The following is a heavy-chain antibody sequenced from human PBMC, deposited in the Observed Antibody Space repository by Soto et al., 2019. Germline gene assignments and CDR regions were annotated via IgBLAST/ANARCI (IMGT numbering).Heavy chain of an antibody. J-gene: IGHJ4*02. CDR3: AKGSDVARQLLDY. V-gene: IGHV3-30*18. D-gene: IGHD2-15*01. Sequence: QVQLVESGGGVVQPGRSLRLSCAASGFTFSNFGMHWVRQAPGKGLEWVAVISSDGSDKYYSDSVKGRFTISRDNYKNTLFLQMNSLRVEDTAVYYCAKGSDVARQLLDYWCQRTLVTVSS. CDR2: ISSDGSDK. CDR1: GFTFSNFG.